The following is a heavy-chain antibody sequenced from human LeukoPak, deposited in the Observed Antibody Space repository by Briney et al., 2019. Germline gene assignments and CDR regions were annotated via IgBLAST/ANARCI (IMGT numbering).Heavy chain of an antibody. V-gene: IGHV3-30*03. CDR2: MSYDGSNK. D-gene: IGHD1-26*01. J-gene: IGHJ4*02. CDR3: ARAGIVGATNQRYFDF. Sequence: GGYLRLSCAASGFTFSRYGMHWVRQAPGKGLEWVAVMSYDGSNKYYADSVKGRFTISRDNSKNTLYLQMNSLKTEDTAVYYCARAGIVGATNQRYFDFWGQGTLVTVSS. CDR1: GFTFSRYG.